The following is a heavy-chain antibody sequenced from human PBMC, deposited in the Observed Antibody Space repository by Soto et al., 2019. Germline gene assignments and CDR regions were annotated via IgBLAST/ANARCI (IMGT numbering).Heavy chain of an antibody. J-gene: IGHJ3*01. V-gene: IGHV3-23*01. D-gene: IGHD2-8*01. Sequence: EVQLLESGGGLVRPGGSLRLSCAASGFTFYNYAMNWVRQAPGKGLEWVSTISGGGDGTYYADSVKGRFTISRDNLRNTVYLQQNSLRDEDTAVYYCAKKGLGSLATYCTTGDCHYAFDVWGQGTLVTVSS. CDR2: ISGGGDGT. CDR1: GFTFYNYA. CDR3: AKKGLGSLATYCTTGDCHYAFDV.